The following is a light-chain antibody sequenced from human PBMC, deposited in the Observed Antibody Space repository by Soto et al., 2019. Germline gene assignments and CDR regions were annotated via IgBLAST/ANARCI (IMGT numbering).Light chain of an antibody. Sequence: DIQMTQSPSSLSASVGDRDTITCRASQDISVYLAWYQQKPGKVPKLLIYSASTLQSGVPSRFSGSGSGTDFTLTISSLQPEDVATYYCQKFNTAPLTFGQGTRLEIK. CDR1: QDISVY. J-gene: IGKJ5*01. CDR3: QKFNTAPLT. CDR2: SAS. V-gene: IGKV1-27*01.